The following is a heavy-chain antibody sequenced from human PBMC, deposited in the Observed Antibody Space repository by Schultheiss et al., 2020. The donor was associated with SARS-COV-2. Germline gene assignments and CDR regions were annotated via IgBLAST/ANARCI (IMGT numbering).Heavy chain of an antibody. CDR1: GGSFSGDY. CDR3: ARGVGIWFGELSAPWFDY. Sequence: SETLSLTCAVYGGSFSGDYWSWIRQPPGKGLEWIGEINHGGSTNYNPSLKSRVTISVDTSKNQFSLKLSSVTAADTAVYYCARGVGIWFGELSAPWFDYWGQGTLVTVSS. CDR2: INHGGST. D-gene: IGHD3-10*01. V-gene: IGHV4-34*01. J-gene: IGHJ4*02.